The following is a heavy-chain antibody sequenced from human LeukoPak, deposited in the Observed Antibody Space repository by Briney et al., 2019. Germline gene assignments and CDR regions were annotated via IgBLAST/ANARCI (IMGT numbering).Heavy chain of an antibody. CDR2: ISSSGSTI. Sequence: GGSLRLSCAATGFTFSSYEMNWVRQAPGKGLEWVSYISSSGSTIYYADSVKGRFTISRDNAKNSLYLQLNSLRAEDTAVYCGARSGFGPEFDYWGQGTLVTVSS. V-gene: IGHV3-48*03. D-gene: IGHD3-16*01. J-gene: IGHJ4*02. CDR1: GFTFSSYE. CDR3: ARSGFGPEFDY.